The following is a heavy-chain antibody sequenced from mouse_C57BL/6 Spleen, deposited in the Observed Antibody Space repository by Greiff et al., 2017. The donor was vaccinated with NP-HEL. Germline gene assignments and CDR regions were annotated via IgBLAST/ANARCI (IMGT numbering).Heavy chain of an antibody. V-gene: IGHV6-3*01. Sequence: EVKLMESGGGLVQPEGSMKLSCVASGFTFSNYWMNWVRQSPEKGLEWVAQIRLKSDNYATHYAESVKGRFTISRDDSKSSVYLQMNNLRAEDTGIYYCTGRGGVYYYAMDYWGQGTSVTVSS. J-gene: IGHJ4*01. CDR3: TGRGGVYYYAMDY. CDR1: GFTFSNYW. CDR2: IRLKSDNYAT.